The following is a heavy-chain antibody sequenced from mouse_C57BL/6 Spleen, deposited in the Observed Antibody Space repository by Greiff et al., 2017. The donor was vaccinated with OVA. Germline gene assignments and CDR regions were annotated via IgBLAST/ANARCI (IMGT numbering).Heavy chain of an antibody. CDR2: IYPGDGDT. CDR1: GYAFTSYW. J-gene: IGHJ4*01. Sequence: VQLQQSGAELVKPGASVKISCKASGYAFTSYWMNWVKQRPGKGLEWIGQIYPGDGDTNYNGKFKGKATLTADKSSSTAYMQLSSLTSEDSAVYFCARGSSLYYYAMDYWGQGTSVTVSS. V-gene: IGHV1-80*01. CDR3: ARGSSLYYYAMDY. D-gene: IGHD1-1*01.